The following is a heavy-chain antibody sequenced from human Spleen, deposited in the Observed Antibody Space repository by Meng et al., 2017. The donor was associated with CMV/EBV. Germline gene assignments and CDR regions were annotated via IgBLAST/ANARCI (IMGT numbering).Heavy chain of an antibody. V-gene: IGHV1-18*01. CDR2: SSDYNGNT. CDR3: ARGGMMWRSGVVVEPATAFDF. D-gene: IGHD3-16*02. Sequence: NFGVSWVRQAPGQGLEFMGWSSDYNGNTNYAQKFQGRVSMTTDSSTNTAFLEVRGLRSDDTAVYYCARGGMMWRSGVVVEPATAFDFWGQGTLVTVSS. CDR1: NFG. J-gene: IGHJ4*02.